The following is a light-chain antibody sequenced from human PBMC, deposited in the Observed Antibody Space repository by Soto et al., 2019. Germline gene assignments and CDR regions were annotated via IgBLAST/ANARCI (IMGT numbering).Light chain of an antibody. J-gene: IGKJ5*01. CDR1: QSISSW. CDR2: DAS. Sequence: DIRMTQSPSTLSSSLVDMVTITCLASQSISSWLAWYQQKPGKAPKLLIYDASNLETGVPSRFSGSGSGTDFTFTISSLQPEDIATYYCQHCDSLPLTFGQGTRLEI. V-gene: IGKV1-33*01. CDR3: QHCDSLPLT.